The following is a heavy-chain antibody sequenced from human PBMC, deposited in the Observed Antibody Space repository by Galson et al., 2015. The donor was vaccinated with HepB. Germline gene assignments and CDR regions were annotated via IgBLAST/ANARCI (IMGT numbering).Heavy chain of an antibody. CDR1: GFSLSTSGMC. CDR2: IDWDDDK. Sequence: PALVKPTQTLTLTCTFSGFSLSTSGMCVSWIRQPPGKALEWLARIDWDDDKYYSTSLKTRLTISKDTSKNQVVLTMTNMDPVDTATYYCARMKYYDSSRTFGWYFDLWGRGTLVTVSS. J-gene: IGHJ2*01. CDR3: ARMKYYDSSRTFGWYFDL. V-gene: IGHV2-70*11. D-gene: IGHD3-22*01.